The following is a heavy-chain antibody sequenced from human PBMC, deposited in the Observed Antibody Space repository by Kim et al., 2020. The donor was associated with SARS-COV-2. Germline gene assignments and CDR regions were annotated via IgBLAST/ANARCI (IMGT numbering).Heavy chain of an antibody. CDR1: GYTFTSYG. CDR2: ISAYNGNT. Sequence: ASVKVSCKASGYTFTSYGISWVRQAPGQGLEWMGWISAYNGNTNYAQKLQGRVTMTTDTSTNTAYMELRSLRSDDTAVYYCARDPIAAAGRNWVADYGMDVWGQGTTVTVSS. CDR3: ARDPIAAAGRNWVADYGMDV. V-gene: IGHV1-18*04. D-gene: IGHD6-13*01. J-gene: IGHJ6*02.